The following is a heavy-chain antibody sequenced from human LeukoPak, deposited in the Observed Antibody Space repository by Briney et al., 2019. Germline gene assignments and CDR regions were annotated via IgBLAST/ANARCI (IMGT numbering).Heavy chain of an antibody. CDR2: ISSSSTYI. Sequence: KPGGSLRLSCAASGFTFISYNMNWVRQAPGKGPEWVSSISSSSTYIYYADSVKGRFTISRDNAKNSLYLQMNSLRAEDTAVYYCARDPPSFALWGQGTLVTVSS. CDR1: GFTFISYN. V-gene: IGHV3-21*01. D-gene: IGHD3-3*02. J-gene: IGHJ4*02. CDR3: ARDPPSFAL.